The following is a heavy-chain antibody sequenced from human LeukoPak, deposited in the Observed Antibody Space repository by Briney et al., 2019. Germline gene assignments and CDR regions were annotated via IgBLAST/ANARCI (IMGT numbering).Heavy chain of an antibody. D-gene: IGHD1-1*01. CDR3: ARARTLEPSPSNAFDI. Sequence: APVKVSCKASGYTFTSYGYSWVRQAPGQGLEWMGWISTYNGNTKYAQKFQGRVTMTTVTSTSTAYMELRSLTSDDTAVYYCARARTLEPSPSNAFDIWGQGTMVTVSS. CDR1: GYTFTSYG. J-gene: IGHJ3*02. V-gene: IGHV1-18*01. CDR2: ISTYNGNT.